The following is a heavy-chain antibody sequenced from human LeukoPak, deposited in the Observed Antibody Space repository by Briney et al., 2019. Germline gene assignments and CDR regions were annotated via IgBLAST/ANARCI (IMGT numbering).Heavy chain of an antibody. CDR2: IYTSGST. CDR1: GGSISSYY. J-gene: IGHJ6*03. V-gene: IGHV4-4*07. Sequence: SETLSLTCTVSGGSISSYYWSWIRQPAGKGLEWIGHIYTSGSTNYNPSLKSRVTMSVDTSKNQFSLKLSSVTAADTAVYYCARAPSGGDYYYYMDVWRKGTTVTISS. D-gene: IGHD3-10*01. CDR3: ARAPSGGDYYYYMDV.